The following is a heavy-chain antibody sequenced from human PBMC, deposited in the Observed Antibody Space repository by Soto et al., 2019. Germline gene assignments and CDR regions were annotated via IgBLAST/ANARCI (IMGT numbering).Heavy chain of an antibody. Sequence: QVQLVESGGGLIKPGGSLRLSCAASGFTFSDYYMSWIRQAPGKGLEWVSYISGSSSYTDYADSVKGRFTISRDNAKNSLYLQMNSLRAEDTAVYYCASGIWGTYRYTWGYWGQGTLVTVSS. CDR3: ASGIWGTYRYTWGY. D-gene: IGHD3-16*02. CDR2: ISGSSSYT. V-gene: IGHV3-11*05. CDR1: GFTFSDYY. J-gene: IGHJ4*02.